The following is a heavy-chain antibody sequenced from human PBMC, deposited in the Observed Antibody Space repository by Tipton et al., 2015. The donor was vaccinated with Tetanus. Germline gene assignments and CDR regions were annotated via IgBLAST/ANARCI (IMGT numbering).Heavy chain of an antibody. D-gene: IGHD3-16*01. CDR1: GDSLSNGDYY. V-gene: IGHV4-30-4*01. CDR2: IYYSGST. J-gene: IGHJ6*02. Sequence: TLSLTCTVSGDSLSNGDYYWSWIRPPPGKGLESIGYIYYSGSTYYNPSLKSRFTISVDTSKNQFYLRLSSVTDADTAVYYCARDHGITWGGMGYYYGMDVWGQGTTVTVSS. CDR3: ARDHGITWGGMGYYYGMDV.